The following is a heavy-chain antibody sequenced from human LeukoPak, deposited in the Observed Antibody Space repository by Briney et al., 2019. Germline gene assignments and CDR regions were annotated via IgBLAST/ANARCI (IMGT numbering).Heavy chain of an antibody. D-gene: IGHD2-2*01. CDR2: IYSGGTT. J-gene: IGHJ4*02. V-gene: IGHV3-53*04. Sequence: GGSLRLSCAASGFTVSTNCMTWVRQAPGKGLEWVSTIYSGGTTYYADSVMGRFTISRHNSRNTLYLQMNSLRAEDTAVYYCAKVGCSSTSCYGRDFWGQGTLVTVSS. CDR1: GFTVSTNC. CDR3: AKVGCSSTSCYGRDF.